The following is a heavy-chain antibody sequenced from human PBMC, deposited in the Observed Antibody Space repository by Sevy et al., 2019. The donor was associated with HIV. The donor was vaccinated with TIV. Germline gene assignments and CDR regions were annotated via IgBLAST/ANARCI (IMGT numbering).Heavy chain of an antibody. CDR1: GFTFSSHW. V-gene: IGHV3-74*01. Sequence: GGSLRLSCAVSGFTFSSHWMFWVRQAPGKGLVWVSHINNHGTITNYADPVKGRFAISRDNTKNTIDLQMNSLRAEDTAVYYCARGQLLHCWEWPAYGLHVGGRGTSVSVS. D-gene: IGHD1-26*01. J-gene: IGHJ6*02. CDR3: ARGQLLHCWEWPAYGLHV. CDR2: INNHGTIT.